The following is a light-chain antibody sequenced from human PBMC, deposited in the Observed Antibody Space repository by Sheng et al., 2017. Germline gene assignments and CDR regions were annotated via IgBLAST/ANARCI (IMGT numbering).Light chain of an antibody. J-gene: IGKJ1*01. CDR1: QTVTNN. CDR3: QQYNHWPRGT. Sequence: EIVLTQSPGTLSLSPGERATLSCRATQTVTNNYLAWYQHKPGQAPRLLIYGASIRATGIPARFNGSGSGTEFTLTISSLQSEDFAIYFCQQYNHWPRGTFGQGTKVEIK. V-gene: IGKV3-15*01. CDR2: GAS.